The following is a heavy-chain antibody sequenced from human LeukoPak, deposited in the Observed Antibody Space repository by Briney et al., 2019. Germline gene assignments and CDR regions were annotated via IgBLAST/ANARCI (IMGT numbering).Heavy chain of an antibody. D-gene: IGHD2-2*01. CDR1: GFTFSSYS. J-gene: IGHJ3*02. V-gene: IGHV3-21*01. CDR3: AREALGYCSSTSCRRGAFDI. Sequence: GGSLRLSCAASGFTFSSYSMNWVRQAPGKGLEWVSSISSSSSYIYYADSVKGRFTISRDNAKNSLYLQMNSLRAEDTAVYYCAREALGYCSSTSCRRGAFDIWGQGTMVTVSS. CDR2: ISSSSSYI.